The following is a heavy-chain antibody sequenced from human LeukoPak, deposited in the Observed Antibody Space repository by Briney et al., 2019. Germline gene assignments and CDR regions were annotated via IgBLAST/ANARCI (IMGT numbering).Heavy chain of an antibody. Sequence: KSSETLSLTCTVSGGSISSSTYFWGWIRQPPGKGLEWIGTIYYSGSTYYNPSLKSRVTISVDTSKNQFSLKLSSVTAADTAVYYCARLDRLMGPDYWGQGTLVTVSS. J-gene: IGHJ4*02. CDR3: ARLDRLMGPDY. CDR1: GGSISSSTYF. CDR2: IYYSGST. V-gene: IGHV4-39*01. D-gene: IGHD3-16*01.